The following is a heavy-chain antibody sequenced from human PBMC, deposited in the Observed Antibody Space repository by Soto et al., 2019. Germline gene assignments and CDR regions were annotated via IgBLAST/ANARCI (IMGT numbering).Heavy chain of an antibody. J-gene: IGHJ4*02. CDR1: GLTFSSYA. CDR2: ISGSGGST. D-gene: IGHD6-19*01. Sequence: GGSLRLSCAASGLTFSSYAMSWVRQAPGKGLEWVSAISGSGGSTYYADSVKGRFTISRDNSKNTLYLQMNSLRAEDTAVYYCARYEYSSGWHYFDYWGQGTMVTVYS. V-gene: IGHV3-23*01. CDR3: ARYEYSSGWHYFDY.